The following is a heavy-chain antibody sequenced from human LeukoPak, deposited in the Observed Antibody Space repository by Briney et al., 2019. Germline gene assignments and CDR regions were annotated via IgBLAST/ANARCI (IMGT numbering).Heavy chain of an antibody. CDR2: IWYDGSNK. J-gene: IGHJ3*02. CDR3: AKGVVVNHDAFDI. V-gene: IGHV3-33*06. CDR1: GFTFSSYG. Sequence: GGSVRLSCAASGFTFSSYGMHWVRRAPGKGLEWVAVIWYDGSNKYYADSVKGRFTISRDNSKNTLYLQMNSLRAEDTAVYYCAKGVVVNHDAFDIWGQGTMVTVSS. D-gene: IGHD3-22*01.